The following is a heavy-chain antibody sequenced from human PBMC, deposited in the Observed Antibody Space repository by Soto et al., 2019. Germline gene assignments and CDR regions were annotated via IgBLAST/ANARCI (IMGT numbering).Heavy chain of an antibody. V-gene: IGHV1-18*04. Sequence: QVQLVQSGAEVKKPGASVKVSCKAFGYTFSSYGISWVRQAPGQGLEWMGWISGYNGYTNYAQKFQGRVTMTTDTSTSTAYMELTSLRSDDSAVYYCARAEKWVTGNMGGCWGQGTLVTVYS. CDR2: ISGYNGYT. J-gene: IGHJ4*02. CDR1: GYTFSSYG. D-gene: IGHD1-20*01. CDR3: ARAEKWVTGNMGGC.